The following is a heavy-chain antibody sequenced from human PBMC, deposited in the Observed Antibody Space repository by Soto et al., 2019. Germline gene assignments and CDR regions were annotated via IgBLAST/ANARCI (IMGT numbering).Heavy chain of an antibody. Sequence: QVQLVQSGAEVKKPGASVKVSCKASGYTFTSYGISWVRQAPGQGLEWMGWISAYNGNTNYAQKLQGRVTMTTDTATRTAYMGVGSLRSDDTAGYYCARDPGASGILTGYTTDYWGQGTLVTVSS. CDR1: GYTFTSYG. CDR2: ISAYNGNT. J-gene: IGHJ4*02. V-gene: IGHV1-18*01. D-gene: IGHD3-9*01. CDR3: ARDPGASGILTGYTTDY.